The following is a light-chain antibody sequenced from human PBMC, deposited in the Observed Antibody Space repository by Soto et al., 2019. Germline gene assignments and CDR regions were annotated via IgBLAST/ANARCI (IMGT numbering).Light chain of an antibody. V-gene: IGKV4-1*01. CDR3: QQYYSTPLT. CDR2: WAS. Sequence: DIVMTQSPDSLAVSLGERATINCKSSQSVLYSSNNKNYLAWYQQKPGQPPKLLIYWASTRESGVPDRFSGNGSGTDFTLTIISLQAEDVAVYYCQQYYSTPLTFGQGTKLEIK. CDR1: QSVLYSSNNKNY. J-gene: IGKJ2*01.